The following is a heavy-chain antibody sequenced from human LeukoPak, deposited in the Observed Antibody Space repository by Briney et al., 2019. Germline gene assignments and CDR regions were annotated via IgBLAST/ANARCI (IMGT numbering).Heavy chain of an antibody. CDR3: ARGGAAAGDSNWYFDL. CDR2: INPSGGST. V-gene: IGHV1-46*01. Sequence: GASVKVSCKASGYTFTCYYMHWVRQAPGQGLEWMGIINPSGGSTSYAQKFQGRVTMTRDMSTSTVYMELSSLRSEDTAVYYCARGGAAAGDSNWYFDLWGRGTLVTVSS. D-gene: IGHD6-13*01. CDR1: GYTFTCYY. J-gene: IGHJ2*01.